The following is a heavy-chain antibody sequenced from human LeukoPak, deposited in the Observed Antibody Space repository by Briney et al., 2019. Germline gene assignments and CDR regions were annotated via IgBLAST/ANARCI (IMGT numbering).Heavy chain of an antibody. CDR3: ARVGNYDSSGYYYRRRGAFDI. D-gene: IGHD3-22*01. CDR2: IYHSGST. CDR1: GGSISSGGYS. Sequence: KTSETLSLTCAVSGGSISSGGYSWSWIRQPPGKGLEWIGYIYHSGSTYYNPSLKSRVTISVDRSTNQFSLKLSSVTAADTAVYYCARVGNYDSSGYYYRRRGAFDIWGQGTMVTVSS. V-gene: IGHV4-30-2*01. J-gene: IGHJ3*02.